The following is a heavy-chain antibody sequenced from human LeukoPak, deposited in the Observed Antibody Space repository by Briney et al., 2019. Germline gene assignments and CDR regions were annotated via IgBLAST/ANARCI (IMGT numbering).Heavy chain of an antibody. CDR1: GFTFSSYW. V-gene: IGHV3-7*01. J-gene: IGHJ3*02. CDR2: IKQDGSEK. CDR3: AREGSSSGVPADAFDI. Sequence: GGSLRLSCAASGFTFSSYWMSWVRQAPGKGLEWVANIKQDGSEKYYVDSVKGRFTISRDNAKNSLYLQMNSLRAEDTAVYYCAREGSSSGVPADAFDIWGQGTMVTVSS. D-gene: IGHD6-6*01.